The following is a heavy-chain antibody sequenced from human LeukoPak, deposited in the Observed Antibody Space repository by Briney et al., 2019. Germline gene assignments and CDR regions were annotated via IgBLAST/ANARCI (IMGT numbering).Heavy chain of an antibody. Sequence: GAPVKGSCKASRGTFSSYTISSVRQAPGQRLEWMGRIIPILGIAHYAQKIQGRVTITADKSTSTAYMELSSLRSEDMAVYYCARDPKLLWFGEALGYYYGMDVWGQGTTVTVSS. J-gene: IGHJ6*02. V-gene: IGHV1-69*04. CDR3: ARDPKLLWFGEALGYYYGMDV. CDR2: IIPILGIA. CDR1: RGTFSSYT. D-gene: IGHD3-10*01.